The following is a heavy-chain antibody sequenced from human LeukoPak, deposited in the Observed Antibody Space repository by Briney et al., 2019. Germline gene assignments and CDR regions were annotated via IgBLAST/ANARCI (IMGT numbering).Heavy chain of an antibody. CDR2: IESDGSST. D-gene: IGHD3-22*01. CDR1: GFTFSNYW. Sequence: PGGSLRLSCAASGFTFSNYWMHWVRQAPGKGLVWVSRIESDGSSTSYADSVKGRFTISRDNSKNTLYLQMNSLRAEDTAVYYCAKDGVVAPIFYYFDYWGQGTLVTVSS. V-gene: IGHV3-74*01. J-gene: IGHJ4*02. CDR3: AKDGVVAPIFYYFDY.